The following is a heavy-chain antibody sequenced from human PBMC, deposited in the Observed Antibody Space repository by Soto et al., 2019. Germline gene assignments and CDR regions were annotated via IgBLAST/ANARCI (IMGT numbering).Heavy chain of an antibody. J-gene: IGHJ4*02. CDR1: GGSFNSFY. V-gene: IGHV4-34*01. D-gene: IGHD6-19*01. CDR2: INHSGST. CDR3: DVAGENFDY. Sequence: QVQLQQWGAGLLKPSETLSLTCAVYGGSFNSFYWGWIRQSPGKGLEWIGEINHSGSTNYNPSFKSRVTVSADTSKKQCSLSLSSVTAADTAVYYCDVAGENFDYWGQGALVTVSS.